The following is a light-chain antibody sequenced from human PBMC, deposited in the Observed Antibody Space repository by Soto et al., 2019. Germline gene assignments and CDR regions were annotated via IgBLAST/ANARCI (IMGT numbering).Light chain of an antibody. CDR3: CSYAGSGTFYV. Sequence: QSALTQPASVSGSPGQSITISCTGTTSDVGTYNLVSWYQHLPGKAPKLIIYEVSKRPSGVSNRFSGSKSGNTASLTISGLQADDEADYSCCSYAGSGTFYVFGSGTKLTVL. CDR1: TSDVGTYNL. CDR2: EVS. V-gene: IGLV2-23*02. J-gene: IGLJ1*01.